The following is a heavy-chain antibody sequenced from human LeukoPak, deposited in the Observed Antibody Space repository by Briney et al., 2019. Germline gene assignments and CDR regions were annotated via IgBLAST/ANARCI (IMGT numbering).Heavy chain of an antibody. D-gene: IGHD5-24*01. J-gene: IGHJ5*01. CDR3: SRGRRSPDS. Sequence: PGRSLRLSCTASGLTFGDYAMSWFRQAPGKGLEWEGFIRSKAYGGTTEYAASLKGRITISRDDSKTIAYLQMSSLKTEDTAVYYCSRGRRSPDSWGQGTLVTVSS. CDR1: GLTFGDYA. CDR2: IRSKAYGGTT. V-gene: IGHV3-49*03.